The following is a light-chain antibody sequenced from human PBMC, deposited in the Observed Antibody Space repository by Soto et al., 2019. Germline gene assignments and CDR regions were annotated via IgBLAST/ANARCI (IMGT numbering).Light chain of an antibody. V-gene: IGKV1-5*01. CDR1: QSISSW. CDR3: QQYKYYRT. Sequence: DIQMTQSPSTLSASVGDRVTITCRASQSISSWLAWFQQKPGKAPKLLIYDASTLESGVPSRFSGSGSGTEFTLTISSLQPDDFATDYYQQYKYYRTFGQGTKVDIK. J-gene: IGKJ1*01. CDR2: DAS.